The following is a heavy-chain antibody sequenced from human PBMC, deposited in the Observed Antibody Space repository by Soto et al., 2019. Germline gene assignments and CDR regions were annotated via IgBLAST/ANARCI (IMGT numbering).Heavy chain of an antibody. CDR1: GGSISSSSYY. Sequence: SETLSLTCTVSGGSISSSSYYWGWIRQPPGKGLEWIGSIYYSGSTYYNPSLKSRVTISVDTSKNQFSLKLSSVTAADTAVYYCARRSNYYGMDVWGQGTTVTVSS. CDR3: ARRSNYYGMDV. CDR2: IYYSGST. J-gene: IGHJ6*02. V-gene: IGHV4-39*01.